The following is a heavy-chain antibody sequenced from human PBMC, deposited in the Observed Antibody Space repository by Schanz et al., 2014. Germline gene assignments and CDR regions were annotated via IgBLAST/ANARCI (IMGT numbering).Heavy chain of an antibody. D-gene: IGHD3-22*01. CDR2: ISYDGRNK. V-gene: IGHV3-30*18. Sequence: QVQLVESGGGVVQPERSLRLSCAGSGFSFSGFGMHWVRQAPGKGLEWVAVISYDGRNKYFADSVKGRFTISRDNSKNTLFLQVNSLRAEDTAVYYCAKDHFGHYDSSGCSDCYYYGMDVWGQGTTVTVSS. CDR1: GFSFSGFG. J-gene: IGHJ6*02. CDR3: AKDHFGHYDSSGCSDCYYYGMDV.